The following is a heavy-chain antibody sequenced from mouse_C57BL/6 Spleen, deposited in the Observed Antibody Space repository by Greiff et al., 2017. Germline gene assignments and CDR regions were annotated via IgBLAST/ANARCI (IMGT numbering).Heavy chain of an antibody. CDR3: ARQAAIFAY. CDR2: ISSGGSYT. J-gene: IGHJ3*01. Sequence: DVKLVESGGDLVKPGGSLKLSCAASGFTFSSYGMSWVRQTPDKRLEWVATISSGGSYTYYPDSVKGRFTISRDNAKNTLYLQMSSLKSEDTAMYYCARQAAIFAYWGQGTLVTVSA. V-gene: IGHV5-6*02. CDR1: GFTFSSYG.